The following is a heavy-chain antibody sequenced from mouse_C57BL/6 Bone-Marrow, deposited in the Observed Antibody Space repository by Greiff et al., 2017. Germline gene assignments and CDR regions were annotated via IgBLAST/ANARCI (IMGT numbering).Heavy chain of an antibody. CDR1: GYTFTSYG. D-gene: IGHD1-1*01. CDR2: IYPRSGNT. Sequence: QVQLQQSGAELARPGASVKLSCKASGYTFTSYGISWVKQRTGQGLEWIGEIYPRSGNTYYNEKFKGQATLTVDNSSRTAYMELRSLTSEDSAVDFCASDYYGSSYGDYYAMDYWGQGTSVTVSS. CDR3: ASDYYGSSYGDYYAMDY. V-gene: IGHV1-81*01. J-gene: IGHJ4*01.